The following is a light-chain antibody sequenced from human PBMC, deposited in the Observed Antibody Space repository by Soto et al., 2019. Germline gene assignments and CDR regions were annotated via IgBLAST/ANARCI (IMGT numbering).Light chain of an antibody. Sequence: QSALTQPASVSGSPGQSITISCTGTSSDVGGYNYVSWYQHHPGKAPKLMIYDVSNRPSGVANRFSGTKSDNKASLTISGLQAEDEADYYCSSYTSTSTAVLGGGTKLTVL. CDR1: SSDVGGYNY. V-gene: IGLV2-14*03. CDR3: SSYTSTSTAV. CDR2: DVS. J-gene: IGLJ2*01.